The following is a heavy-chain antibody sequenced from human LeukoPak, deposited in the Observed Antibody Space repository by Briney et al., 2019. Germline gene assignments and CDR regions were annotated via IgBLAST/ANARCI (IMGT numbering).Heavy chain of an antibody. Sequence: GESLKISCKGSGYSFTSYWISCVRQMSGKGLEWMGKIDPSESYTNYSPSLQGHVTISTDKSINTAYLQWSSLKASDTAMYYCARHTGWAFQIWGQGTMVTVSS. CDR3: ARHTGWAFQI. CDR2: IDPSESYT. J-gene: IGHJ3*02. D-gene: IGHD1-14*01. V-gene: IGHV5-10-1*01. CDR1: GYSFTSYW.